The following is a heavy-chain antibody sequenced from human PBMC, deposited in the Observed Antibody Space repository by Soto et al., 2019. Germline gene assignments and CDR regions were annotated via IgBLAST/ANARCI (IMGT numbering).Heavy chain of an antibody. CDR1: GYSISSGYY. D-gene: IGHD2-15*01. V-gene: IGHV4-38-2*01. CDR3: VRGAVVVVAATDWYWFDP. Sequence: SETLSLTCAVSGYSISSGYYWCWLRQPPGKGLEWIGEINHSGSTNYNPSLKSRVTISVDTSKNQFSLKLSSVTAADTAVYYCVRGAVVVVAATDWYWFDPWGQGTLVTVSS. J-gene: IGHJ5*02. CDR2: INHSGST.